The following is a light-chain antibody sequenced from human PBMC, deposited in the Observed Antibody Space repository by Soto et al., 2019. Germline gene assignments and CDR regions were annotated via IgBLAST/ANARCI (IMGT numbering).Light chain of an antibody. Sequence: DTQMTQSPSTLSASVGDRVTIICRASQTISSWLAWYQQKPGKAPKLLIYKASSLESGVPLRFSGSGSGTEFTLTISSLQPDDFATYYCQQYNSYPWTFGQGTKVEIK. J-gene: IGKJ1*01. V-gene: IGKV1-5*03. CDR1: QTISSW. CDR3: QQYNSYPWT. CDR2: KAS.